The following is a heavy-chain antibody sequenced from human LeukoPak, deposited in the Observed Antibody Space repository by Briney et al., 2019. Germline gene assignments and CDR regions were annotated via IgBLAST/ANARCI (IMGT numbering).Heavy chain of an antibody. D-gene: IGHD1-1*01. CDR2: ISGSGGTT. CDR3: AKETDKGFDS. J-gene: IGHJ4*02. Sequence: GGSLRLSCAASGFTFSSYAMGWVRQAPGKGLEWVSVISGSGGTTYYADSVKDRFSISRDNSKNTLYLQMNSLRAEDTAVYYCAKETDKGFDSWGQGTLVTVSS. CDR1: GFTFSSYA. V-gene: IGHV3-23*01.